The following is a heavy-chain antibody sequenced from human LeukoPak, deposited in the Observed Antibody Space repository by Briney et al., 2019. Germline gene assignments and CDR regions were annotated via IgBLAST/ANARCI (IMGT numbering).Heavy chain of an antibody. CDR1: GFIFSPYA. D-gene: IGHD6-13*01. Sequence: GGSLRLSCSASGFIFSPYAMHWVRQAPGKGLEWVSAISGSGGSTFYADSVKGRFTISRDNSRNILYLQMNSLRAEDTAIYYCAKDRLPDSSWSLDYWGQGTLVTVSS. J-gene: IGHJ4*02. CDR3: AKDRLPDSSWSLDY. CDR2: ISGSGGST. V-gene: IGHV3-23*01.